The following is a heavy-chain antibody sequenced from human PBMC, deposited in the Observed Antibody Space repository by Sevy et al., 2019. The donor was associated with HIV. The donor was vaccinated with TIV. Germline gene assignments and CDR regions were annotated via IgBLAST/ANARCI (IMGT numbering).Heavy chain of an antibody. V-gene: IGHV4-59*13. Sequence: SETLSLTCTVSGGSISSYYWSWIRQPPGKGLELIGYIYYSGSTNYNPSLKSRVTISVDTSKNQFSLKLSSVTAADTAVYYCARVRKGYCSGGSCFEFDYWGQGTLVTVSS. CDR3: ARVRKGYCSGGSCFEFDY. CDR1: GGSISSYY. J-gene: IGHJ4*02. D-gene: IGHD2-15*01. CDR2: IYYSGST.